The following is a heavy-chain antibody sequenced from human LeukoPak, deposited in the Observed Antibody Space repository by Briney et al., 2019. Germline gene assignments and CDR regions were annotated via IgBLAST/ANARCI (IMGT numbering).Heavy chain of an antibody. Sequence: GGSLRLSCAVSGFTFDDYAMHWVRQAPGKGLEWVSLISGDGSNRYYAGSVKGRFTISRDNREKSLYLQMNRLRTEDTAFYYCAKGADPLTWRMMTVAGTRFDFWGQGTLVTVSS. CDR3: AKGADPLTWRMMTVAGTRFDF. CDR1: GFTFDDYA. D-gene: IGHD6-19*01. J-gene: IGHJ4*02. V-gene: IGHV3-43*02. CDR2: ISGDGSNR.